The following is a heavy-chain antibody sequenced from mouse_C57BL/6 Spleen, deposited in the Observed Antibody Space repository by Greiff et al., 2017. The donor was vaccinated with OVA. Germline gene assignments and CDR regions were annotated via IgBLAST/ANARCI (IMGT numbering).Heavy chain of an antibody. D-gene: IGHD4-1*01. Sequence: EVQGVESGGGLVKPGGSLKLSCAASGFTFSSYAMSWVRQTPEKRLEWVATISDGGSYTYYPDNVKGRFTISRDNAKNNLYLQMSHLKSEDTAMYYCASSGNWDYYAMDYWGQGTSVTVSS. CDR1: GFTFSSYA. CDR2: ISDGGSYT. CDR3: ASSGNWDYYAMDY. J-gene: IGHJ4*01. V-gene: IGHV5-4*01.